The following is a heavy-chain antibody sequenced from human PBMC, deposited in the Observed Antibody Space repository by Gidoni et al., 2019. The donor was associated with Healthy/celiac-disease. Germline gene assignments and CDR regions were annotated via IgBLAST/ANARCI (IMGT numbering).Heavy chain of an antibody. D-gene: IGHD5-12*01. Sequence: EVQLVESGGGLVQPGGSLRLSCAASGFTFSSYWMSWVRQAPGKGLEWVANIKQEGSEKYYVDSVKGRFTISRDNAKNSLYLQMNSLRAEDTAVYYCARDPVVDIVATIHYYYGMDVWGQGTTVTVSS. CDR2: IKQEGSEK. V-gene: IGHV3-7*04. J-gene: IGHJ6*02. CDR3: ARDPVVDIVATIHYYYGMDV. CDR1: GFTFSSYW.